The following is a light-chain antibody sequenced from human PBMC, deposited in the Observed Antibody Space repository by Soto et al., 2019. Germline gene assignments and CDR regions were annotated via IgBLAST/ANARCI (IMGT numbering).Light chain of an antibody. CDR1: QSLVNSDGNTY. V-gene: IGKV2-30*01. CDR2: KVY. CDR3: MQSSHWPRT. Sequence: EVVMTQSPLSLPVTLGQPASISCRSSQSLVNSDGNTYLNWWHQRPGQSPRRLIYKVYNRDSGVPDRFSGSGSGTDFTLRVSRVEAEDVGVYYCMQSSHWPRTFGQGTRVEIK. J-gene: IGKJ1*01.